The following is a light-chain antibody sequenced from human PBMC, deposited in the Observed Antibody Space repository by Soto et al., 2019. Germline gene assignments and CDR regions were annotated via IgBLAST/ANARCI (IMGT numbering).Light chain of an antibody. CDR2: GAS. CDR1: QSVRSN. Sequence: EIGMTQSPATLSVSPGDRATLSCRASQSVRSNLAWYQQKPGQAPRLLIYGASTRATGIPARFSGSGSGTEFTLTISSLQSEDVALYYCQEYNNWPRTFGQGTMLEIK. V-gene: IGKV3-15*01. J-gene: IGKJ2*01. CDR3: QEYNNWPRT.